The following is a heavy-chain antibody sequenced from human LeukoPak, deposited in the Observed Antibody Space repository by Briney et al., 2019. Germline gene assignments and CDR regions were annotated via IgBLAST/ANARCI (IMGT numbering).Heavy chain of an antibody. V-gene: IGHV3-21*01. CDR3: ARGCRATSLPGYDYYYYGMDV. J-gene: IGHJ6*02. CDR1: GFTFSTYS. D-gene: IGHD3-9*01. Sequence: GGSLRLSCAASGFTFSTYSMNWVRQAPGKGLEWVSSISSSSSYIYYADSVKGRFTISRDNAKNSLYLQMNSLRAEDTALYYCARGCRATSLPGYDYYYYGMDVWGQGTTVTVSS. CDR2: ISSSSSYI.